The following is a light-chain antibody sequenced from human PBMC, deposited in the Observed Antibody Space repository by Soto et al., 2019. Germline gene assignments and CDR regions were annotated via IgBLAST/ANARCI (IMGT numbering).Light chain of an antibody. J-gene: IGLJ1*01. CDR2: EVS. CDR3: SSYTSNSTYV. CDR1: SSDVGRYNY. Sequence: QSALTQPVSVSGSPGQSITISCTGTSSDVGRYNYVSWYQHHPGKAPKLMIYEVSNRPSGVSNRFSGSKSGNTASLTISGLQAEDEADYYCSSYTSNSTYVFGTGTKLTVL. V-gene: IGLV2-14*01.